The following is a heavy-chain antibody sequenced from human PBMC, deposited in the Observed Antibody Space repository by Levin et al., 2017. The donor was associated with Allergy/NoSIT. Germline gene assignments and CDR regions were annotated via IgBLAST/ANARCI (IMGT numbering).Heavy chain of an antibody. CDR1: GFLFNTYS. J-gene: IGHJ4*02. V-gene: IGHV3-30*04. CDR3: ARAALSDRTGYQEY. Sequence: QLGESLKISCAASGFLFNTYSMHWVRRAPGKGLEWVAVISYDGTYKYYTDSVKGRFTISRDNSDNTLYLQMNSLRPEDTAVYYCARAALSDRTGYQEYWGQGTLVTVSS. D-gene: IGHD3/OR15-3a*01. CDR2: ISYDGTYK.